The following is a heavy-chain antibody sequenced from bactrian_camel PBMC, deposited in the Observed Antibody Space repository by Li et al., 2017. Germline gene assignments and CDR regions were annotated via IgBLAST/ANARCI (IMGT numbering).Heavy chain of an antibody. CDR3: AATRQGWCYAARSPAEYNY. CDR2: IDHEGVT. V-gene: IGHV3S53*01. D-gene: IGHD5*01. CDR1: SNRYSNKC. Sequence: HVQLVESGGGSVQAGGSLRLSCTLSSNRYSNKCMAWFRQAPGKEREGVASIDHEGVTTYADSVKGRFTVSKDDAKNTLYLQMNSLKPEDTGMYYCAATRQGWCYAARSPAEYNYWGQGTQVTVS. J-gene: IGHJ4*01.